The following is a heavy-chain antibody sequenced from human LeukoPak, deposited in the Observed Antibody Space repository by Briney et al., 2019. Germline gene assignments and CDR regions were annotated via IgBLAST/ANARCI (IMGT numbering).Heavy chain of an antibody. CDR1: GGSISSYY. J-gene: IGHJ4*02. D-gene: IGHD1-26*01. Sequence: PSETLSLTCTVSGGSISSYYWSWIRQPPGKGLEWIGYIYYSGSTNYNPSLKSRVTISVDTSKNQFSLKLSSVTAADTAVYYCARGEWELPFFDCWGQGTLVTVSS. V-gene: IGHV4-59*08. CDR3: ARGEWELPFFDC. CDR2: IYYSGST.